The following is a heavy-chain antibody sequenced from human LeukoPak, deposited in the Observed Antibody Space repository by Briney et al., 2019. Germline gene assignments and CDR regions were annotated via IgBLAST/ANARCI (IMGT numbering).Heavy chain of an antibody. Sequence: LEWVXXXWYDGSNKYYXASVKGRFTISRDNSKNTLYLQMNSLRAEDTAVYYCVXXLXYFXYXG. CDR3: VXXLXYFXY. V-gene: IGHV3-33*01. J-gene: IGHJ4*01. CDR2: XWYDGSNK.